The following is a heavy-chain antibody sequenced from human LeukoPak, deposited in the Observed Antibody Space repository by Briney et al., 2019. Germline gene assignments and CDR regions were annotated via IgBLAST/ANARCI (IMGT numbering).Heavy chain of an antibody. D-gene: IGHD6-13*01. CDR1: GYTFTGYY. V-gene: IGHV1-2*02. CDR2: INPNSGGT. Sequence: ASVKVSCKASGYTFTGYYMHWVRQAHGQGLEWMGWINPNSGGTNYAQKFQGRVTMTRDTSISTAYMELSRLRSDDTAVYYCATLPQYSSSWYDYWGQGTLVTVSS. CDR3: ATLPQYSSSWYDY. J-gene: IGHJ4*02.